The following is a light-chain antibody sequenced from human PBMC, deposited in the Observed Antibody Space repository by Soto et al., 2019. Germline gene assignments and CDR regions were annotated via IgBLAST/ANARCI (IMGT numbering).Light chain of an antibody. CDR2: AAS. CDR1: HSINTSF. CDR3: KQYNNWPRT. Sequence: EIVLTQSPGTLSLSPGDRATLSCRASHSINTSFLAWFQQKPGQAPRLLIYAASTRATGIPARFSGSGSGTEFTLTIRSLQSEDFAVYYCKQYNNWPRTFGQGTKVDIK. V-gene: IGKV3-15*01. J-gene: IGKJ1*01.